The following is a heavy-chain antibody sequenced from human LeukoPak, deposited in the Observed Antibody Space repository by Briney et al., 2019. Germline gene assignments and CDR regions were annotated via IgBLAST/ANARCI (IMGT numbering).Heavy chain of an antibody. CDR3: ARGSEYYFDY. J-gene: IGHJ4*02. CDR1: GFTFSSYA. Sequence: GGSLRLSCAASGFTFSSYAMSWVRQAPGKGLEWVSAISGSGGSTYYADSVKGRFTISRDNAKNSLYLQMNSLRAEDTAVYYCARGSEYYFDYWGQGTLVTVSS. CDR2: ISGSGGST. V-gene: IGHV3-23*01.